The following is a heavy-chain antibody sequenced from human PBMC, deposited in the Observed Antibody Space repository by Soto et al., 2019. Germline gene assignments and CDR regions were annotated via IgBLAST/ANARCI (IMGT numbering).Heavy chain of an antibody. CDR2: INHSGST. V-gene: IGHV4-34*01. CDR1: DGYFGGYY. Sequence: SETISLTCAVYDGYFGGYYWSWIRQPPGKGLEWIGEINHSGSTNYNPSLKSRVTISVDTSKNQFSLKLSSVTAADTAVYYCARGLSGSYYGYWGQGTLVTVSS. CDR3: ARGLSGSYYGY. D-gene: IGHD1-26*01. J-gene: IGHJ4*02.